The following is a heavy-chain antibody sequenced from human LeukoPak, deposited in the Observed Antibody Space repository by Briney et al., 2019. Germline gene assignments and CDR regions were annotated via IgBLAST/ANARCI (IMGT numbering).Heavy chain of an antibody. CDR3: AKDMGITIFGVVNGFDY. J-gene: IGHJ4*02. CDR2: INRPPDST. Sequence: GGSLRLSCAASGFTFSSYSMAWVRQAPGKGLEWVSGINRPPDSTFAADSVKGRFTISRDNSKNTLYLQMHSLRVEDTALYYCAKDMGITIFGVVNGFDYWGQGTLVTVSS. CDR1: GFTFSSYS. D-gene: IGHD3-3*01. V-gene: IGHV3-23*01.